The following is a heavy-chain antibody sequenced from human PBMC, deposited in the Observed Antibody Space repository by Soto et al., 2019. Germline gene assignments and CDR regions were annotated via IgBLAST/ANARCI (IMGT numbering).Heavy chain of an antibody. J-gene: IGHJ4*02. CDR2: NYYRSKWYN. CDR3: ARAWGFSSGWYGSFSY. CDR1: GDSVSSNRAA. Sequence: PSQTLSLTCAISGDSVSSNRAAWNWIRQSPSRGLEWLGRNYYRSKWYNDYAVSVKSRITLNPDTSKNKFSLKLNSVTPEDTAVDSCARAWGFSSGWYGSFSYWGQGTMVTVSS. D-gene: IGHD6-19*01. V-gene: IGHV6-1*01.